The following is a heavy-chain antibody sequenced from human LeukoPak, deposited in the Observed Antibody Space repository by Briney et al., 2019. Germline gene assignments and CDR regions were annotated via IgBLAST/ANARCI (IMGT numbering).Heavy chain of an antibody. CDR3: ARDLLGGSYYLGY. CDR2: IYYSGST. V-gene: IGHV4-59*12. CDR1: GGSISSYY. D-gene: IGHD1-26*01. Sequence: SETLSLTCTVSGGSISSYYWSWIRQPPGKGLEWIGYIYYSGSTNYNPSLKSRVTISVGTSKNQFSLKLSSVTAADTAVYYCARDLLGGSYYLGYWGQGTLDTVSS. J-gene: IGHJ4*02.